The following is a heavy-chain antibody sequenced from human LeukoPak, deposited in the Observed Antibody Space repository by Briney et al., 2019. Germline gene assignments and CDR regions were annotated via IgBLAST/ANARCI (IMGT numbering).Heavy chain of an antibody. CDR1: GGSFSGYY. D-gene: IGHD4-23*01. J-gene: IGHJ6*02. Sequence: SETLSLTCAVYGGSFSGYYWSWIRQPPGKGLEWIGEINHSGSTNYNPSLKSRVTISVDTSKNQFSLKLSSVTAADTALYYCAREKGVVTAHGIDVWGQGTTVTVSS. CDR3: AREKGVVTAHGIDV. V-gene: IGHV4-34*01. CDR2: INHSGST.